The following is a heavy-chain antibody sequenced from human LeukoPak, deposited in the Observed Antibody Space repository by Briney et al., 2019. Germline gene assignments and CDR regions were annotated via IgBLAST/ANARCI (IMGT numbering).Heavy chain of an antibody. Sequence: GESLRLSCAASGFTFSSYSMNWVRQAPGKGLEWVSYISTTGSTMYYADSVKGRFTISRDNAKNSLYLQMISLRAEDTAVYYCARHLSGVTGYTYGRGIDYWGQGTLVTVSS. J-gene: IGHJ4*02. D-gene: IGHD5-18*01. V-gene: IGHV3-48*04. CDR3: ARHLSGVTGYTYGRGIDY. CDR2: ISTTGSTM. CDR1: GFTFSSYS.